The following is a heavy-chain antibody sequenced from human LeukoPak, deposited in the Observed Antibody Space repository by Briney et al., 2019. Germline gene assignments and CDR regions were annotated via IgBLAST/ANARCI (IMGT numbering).Heavy chain of an antibody. CDR2: ILGSGGSA. CDR1: GFTFNTYA. V-gene: IGHV3-23*01. CDR3: AKTTTGYSSGRYPGWPADS. J-gene: IGHJ4*02. Sequence: GGSLRLSCAASGFTFNTYAMYWVRQAPGKGLEWGSGILGSGGSAPYADSVKGRFTISRDNSKNTVYLQMNSLRAEDTAVYYCAKTTTGYSSGRYPGWPADSWGQGALVTVSS. D-gene: IGHD6-19*01.